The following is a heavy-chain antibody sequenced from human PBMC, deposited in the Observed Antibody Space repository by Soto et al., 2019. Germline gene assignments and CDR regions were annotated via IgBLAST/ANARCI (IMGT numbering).Heavy chain of an antibody. CDR1: GGSVSSGSYY. Sequence: SETLSLTCTVSGGSVSSGSYYWSWIRQPPGKGLEWIGYIYYSGSTNYNPSLKSRVTISVDTSKNQFSLKLSSVTAADTAVYYCARDHEGLDYWGQGTLVTVSS. V-gene: IGHV4-61*01. CDR3: ARDHEGLDY. CDR2: IYYSGST. J-gene: IGHJ4*02.